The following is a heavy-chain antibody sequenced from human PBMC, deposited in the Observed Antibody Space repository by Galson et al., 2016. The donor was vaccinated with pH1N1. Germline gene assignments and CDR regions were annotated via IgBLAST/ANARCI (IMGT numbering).Heavy chain of an antibody. J-gene: IGHJ3*02. D-gene: IGHD4-17*01. CDR3: ERQNDYGDYRGDAFDI. CDR1: GHKFTSSW. V-gene: IGHV5-51*01. CDR2: IYLGGSLI. Sequence: QSGAEVKKPGESLKISCKGSGHKFTSSWIGWVRQMPGKGLEWMGIIYLGGSLIRYRPSFQGQVTISADKSVNIGYLEWGSLKASDTAMYYCERQNDYGDYRGDAFDIWGQGTMVTVSS.